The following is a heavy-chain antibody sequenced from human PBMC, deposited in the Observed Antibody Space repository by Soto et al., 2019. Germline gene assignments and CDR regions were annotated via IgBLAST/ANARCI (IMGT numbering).Heavy chain of an antibody. CDR3: ARDTGATVAGTFDC. V-gene: IGHV3-7*01. Sequence: EVQLVQSGGGLVQPGGSLRLSCAASGFLFDNFWMTWVRQAPGKGLEWVANIKQDGSETYYVDSVKGRFAISRDNATDSLYLELTSLRVEDTAISYCARDTGATVAGTFDCWGQGTLVTVSS. J-gene: IGHJ4*02. CDR2: IKQDGSET. D-gene: IGHD6-19*01. CDR1: GFLFDNFW.